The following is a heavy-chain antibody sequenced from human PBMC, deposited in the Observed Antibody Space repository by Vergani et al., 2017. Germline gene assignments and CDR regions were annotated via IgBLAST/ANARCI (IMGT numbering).Heavy chain of an antibody. D-gene: IGHD2-15*01. CDR3: AKDPYCSGGSCHRPIDY. CDR1: GFTFSSYA. CDR2: ISGSGGST. V-gene: IGHV3-23*01. J-gene: IGHJ4*02. Sequence: EVQLLESGGGLVQPGGSLRLSCAASGFTFSSYAMSWVRQAPGKGLEWVSAISGSGGSTYYADSVKGRFTISRDISKNTLYLQMNSLRAEDTAVYYCAKDPYCSGGSCHRPIDYWGQGTLVTVSS.